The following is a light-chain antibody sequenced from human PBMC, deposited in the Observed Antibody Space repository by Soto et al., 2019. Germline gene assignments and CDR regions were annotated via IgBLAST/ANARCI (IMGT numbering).Light chain of an antibody. CDR2: DAS. J-gene: IGKJ1*01. CDR3: QQYYSYPIT. CDR1: QSISSW. V-gene: IGKV1-5*01. Sequence: IQRAKSHSTLTASLGNRSTITCRASQSISSWLAWYQQKPGKAAKLLIYDASSFESGVPSRFSGSGSGTDFTLTISCLQSEDFATYYCQQYYSYPITFGQGTKVDIK.